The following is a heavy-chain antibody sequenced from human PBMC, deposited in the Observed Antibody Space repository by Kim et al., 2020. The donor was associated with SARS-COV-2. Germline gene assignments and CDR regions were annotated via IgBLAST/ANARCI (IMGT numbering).Heavy chain of an antibody. Sequence: TIYYADSVKGRFTISRDNAKNSLYLQMNSLRAEDTAVYYCARDLSGGGDYWGQGTLVTVSS. CDR2: TI. D-gene: IGHD3-16*02. CDR3: ARDLSGGGDY. J-gene: IGHJ4*02. V-gene: IGHV3-11*01.